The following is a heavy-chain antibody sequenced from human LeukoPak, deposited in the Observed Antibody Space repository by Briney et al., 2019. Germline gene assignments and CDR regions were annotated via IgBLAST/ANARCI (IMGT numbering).Heavy chain of an antibody. D-gene: IGHD3-22*01. J-gene: IGHJ3*02. V-gene: IGHV4-39*07. CDR1: GGSISSSSYY. CDR3: ARDFRYDSSGDDAFDI. Sequence: SETLSLTCTVSGGSISSSSYYWGWIRQSPGRGLEWIASIYYSGSTYYNPSLKSRVTISVDTSKNQFSLKLSSVTAADTAVYYCARDFRYDSSGDDAFDIWGQGTMVTVSS. CDR2: IYYSGST.